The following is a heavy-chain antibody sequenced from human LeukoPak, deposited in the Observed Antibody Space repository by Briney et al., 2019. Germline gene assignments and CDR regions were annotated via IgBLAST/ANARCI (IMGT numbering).Heavy chain of an antibody. Sequence: GGSLRISCAASGFTVSNNYMSWVRQAPGKGLEWVSLIYSHGGTNYADSVKGRFTISRDNSKNTLYLQMNSLRAEDTALYYCAKDRAFGQFLWGNDYWGQGTLVTVSS. CDR3: AKDRAFGQFLWGNDY. CDR1: GFTVSNNY. V-gene: IGHV3-66*01. D-gene: IGHD3-10*01. J-gene: IGHJ4*02. CDR2: IYSHGGT.